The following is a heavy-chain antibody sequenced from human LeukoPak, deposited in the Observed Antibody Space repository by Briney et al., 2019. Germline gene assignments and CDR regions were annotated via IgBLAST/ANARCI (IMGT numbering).Heavy chain of an antibody. CDR1: GYTLTELS. CDR3: ATKVRSGYYYY. Sequence: GASVKVSCKVSGYTLTELSMHWVRQAPGKGLEWMGGFDPEDGETIYAQKFQGRVTTTEDTSTDTAYMELSSLRSEDTAVYYCATKVRSGYYYYWGQGTLVTVSS. D-gene: IGHD3-22*01. J-gene: IGHJ4*02. CDR2: FDPEDGET. V-gene: IGHV1-24*01.